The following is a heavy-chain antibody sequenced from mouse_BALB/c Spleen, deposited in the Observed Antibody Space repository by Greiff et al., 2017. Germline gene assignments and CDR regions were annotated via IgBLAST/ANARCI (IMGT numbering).Heavy chain of an antibody. J-gene: IGHJ4*01. CDR2: IWGDGST. CDR1: GFSLTGYG. D-gene: IGHD2-1*01. CDR3: ARDDYGNHYAMDY. Sequence: VQVVESGPGLVAPSQSLSITCTVSGFSLTGYGVNWVRQPPGKGLEWLGMIWGDGSTDYNSALKSRLSISKDNSKSQVFLKMNSLQTDDTARYYCARDDYGNHYAMDYWGQGTSVTVSS. V-gene: IGHV2-6-7*01.